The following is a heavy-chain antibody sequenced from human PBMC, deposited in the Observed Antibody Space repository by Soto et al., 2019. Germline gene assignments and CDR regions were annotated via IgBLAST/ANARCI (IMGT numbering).Heavy chain of an antibody. J-gene: IGHJ6*02. CDR1: GFTFSSYA. CDR3: SKYYYDGKYYYYYGMDV. CDR2: ISGSGGST. D-gene: IGHD3-22*01. Sequence: EVQLLESGGGLVQPGGSLRLSCAASGFTFSSYAMSWVRQAPGKGLEWVSAISGSGGSTYYADSVKGRFTISRDNSKNTMYLQMNSLRAEDTAVYYCSKYYYDGKYYYYYGMDVWGQGTTVTVSS. V-gene: IGHV3-23*01.